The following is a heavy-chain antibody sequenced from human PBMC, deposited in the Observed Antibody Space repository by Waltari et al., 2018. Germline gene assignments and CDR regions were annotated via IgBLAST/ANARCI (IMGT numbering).Heavy chain of an antibody. J-gene: IGHJ1*01. CDR3: ATYGQSPRNDQ. CDR1: GFAFDYFY. CDR2: ISDSGATT. V-gene: IGHV3-23*01. Sequence: EVQLLESGGGLEQPGGSLRLSCAASGFAFDYFYMTWVRQAPGRGLEWVSAISDSGATTYYADSVKGRFTISRDNYKKMLYLQMSSLRVDDTAVYYCATYGQSPRNDQWGQGTQLTVSS. D-gene: IGHD2-2*01.